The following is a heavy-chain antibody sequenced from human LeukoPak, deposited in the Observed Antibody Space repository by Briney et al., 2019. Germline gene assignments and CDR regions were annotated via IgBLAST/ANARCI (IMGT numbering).Heavy chain of an antibody. CDR3: AKEGNGDYYFDY. D-gene: IGHD4-17*01. CDR1: GFTFSSYA. V-gene: IGHV3-23*01. Sequence: GGSLRLSCAASGFTFSSYAMSWVRQAPGKGLEWVSAISGSGDSAYYADAVKGRFTISRDNSKNTLYLQMNSLRAEDTAIYYCAKEGNGDYYFDYWGQGTLVTVSS. CDR2: ISGSGDSA. J-gene: IGHJ4*02.